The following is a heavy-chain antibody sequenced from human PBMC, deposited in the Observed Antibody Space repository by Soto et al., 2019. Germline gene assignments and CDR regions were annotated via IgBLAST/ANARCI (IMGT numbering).Heavy chain of an antibody. CDR3: ARDPTTSTPYGMDV. D-gene: IGHD2-15*01. CDR1: GFTFSSYA. Sequence: QVQLVESGGGVVQPGRSLRLSCAASGFTFSSYAMHWVRQAPGKGLEWVAVISYDGSNKYYADSVKGRFTISRDNSKNTLYLQMNSLRAEDTAVYYCARDPTTSTPYGMDVWGQGTTVTVSS. J-gene: IGHJ6*02. V-gene: IGHV3-30-3*01. CDR2: ISYDGSNK.